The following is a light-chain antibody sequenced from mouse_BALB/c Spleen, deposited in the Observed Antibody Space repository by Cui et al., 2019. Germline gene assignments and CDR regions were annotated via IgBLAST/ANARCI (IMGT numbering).Light chain of an antibody. CDR1: KSISKY. J-gene: IGKJ5*01. Sequence: DVQITQSPSYLAASLVATITINCRASKSISKYLAWYQEKPGKTNKLLIYSGSTLQSGIPSRFSGSGSGTDFTLTISSLEPEDFAMYYCQQHNEYPLTFGAGTKLELK. V-gene: IGKV16-104*01. CDR3: QQHNEYPLT. CDR2: SGS.